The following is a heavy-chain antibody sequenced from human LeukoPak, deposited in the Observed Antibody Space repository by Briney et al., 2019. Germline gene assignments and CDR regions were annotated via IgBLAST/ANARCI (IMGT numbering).Heavy chain of an antibody. D-gene: IGHD3-10*01. J-gene: IGHJ3*02. Sequence: GESLKISCKGSGYSFTSYWIGWVRQMPGKGLEWMGIIYPGDSDTRYSPSFQGQVTISADKSISTAYLQWSSLKAPDTAMYYCARINYYGSGSYWRAFDIWGQGTMVTVSS. CDR2: IYPGDSDT. CDR3: ARINYYGSGSYWRAFDI. V-gene: IGHV5-51*01. CDR1: GYSFTSYW.